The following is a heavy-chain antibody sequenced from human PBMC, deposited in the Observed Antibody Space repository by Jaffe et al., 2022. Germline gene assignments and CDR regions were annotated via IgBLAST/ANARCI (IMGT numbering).Heavy chain of an antibody. Sequence: EVQLLESGGGLVQPGGSLRLSCAASGFTFSSYAMSWVRQAPGKGLEWVSAISGSGGSTYYADSVKGRFTISRDNSKNTLYLQMNSLRAEDTAVYYCAKDLIAAAGNWIGGYYYYMDVWGKGTTVTVSS. CDR3: AKDLIAAAGNWIGGYYYYMDV. CDR1: GFTFSSYA. CDR2: ISGSGGST. D-gene: IGHD6-13*01. J-gene: IGHJ6*03. V-gene: IGHV3-23*01.